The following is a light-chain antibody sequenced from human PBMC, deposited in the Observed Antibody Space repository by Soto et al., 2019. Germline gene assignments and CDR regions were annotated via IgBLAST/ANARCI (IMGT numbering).Light chain of an antibody. Sequence: EIVLTQSPATLSLSPGERATLSCRARQSVSSYLAWYHQKPGQAPWLLNYDASNGATGIPARFSGSGSGTDFTLTSSSLEPEDFAVYYFQQRSNWPTFGGGTKVEIK. CDR3: QQRSNWPT. CDR1: QSVSSY. CDR2: DAS. V-gene: IGKV3-11*01. J-gene: IGKJ4*01.